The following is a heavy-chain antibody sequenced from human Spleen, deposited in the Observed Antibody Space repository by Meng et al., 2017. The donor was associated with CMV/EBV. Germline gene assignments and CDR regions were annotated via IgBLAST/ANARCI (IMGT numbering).Heavy chain of an antibody. J-gene: IGHJ4*02. Sequence: QLQLKESVPGLVKPSETLSLTCTVSGGYIKNWFWSWIRQPAGKKLEWIGRVYINDNTNYNPSFRSRVIMSVDASNNQFSLKLTSVTAADTAVYYCATGSGDFDHWGQGTLVTVSS. CDR2: VYINDNT. V-gene: IGHV4-4*07. D-gene: IGHD1-26*01. CDR1: GGYIKNWF. CDR3: ATGSGDFDH.